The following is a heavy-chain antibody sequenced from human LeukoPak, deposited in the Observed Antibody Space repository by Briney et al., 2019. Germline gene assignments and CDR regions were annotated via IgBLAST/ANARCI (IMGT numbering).Heavy chain of an antibody. D-gene: IGHD3-22*01. CDR2: ISAYNGNT. CDR3: ARDPYYYDSSGYYRPEGAFDI. J-gene: IGHJ3*02. Sequence: ASVKVSCKASGYTLTSYGISWVRQAPGQGLEWMGWISAYNGNTNYAQKLQGRVIMTTDTSTSTAYMELRSLRSDDTAVYYCARDPYYYDSSGYYRPEGAFDIWGQGTMVTVSS. CDR1: GYTLTSYG. V-gene: IGHV1-18*01.